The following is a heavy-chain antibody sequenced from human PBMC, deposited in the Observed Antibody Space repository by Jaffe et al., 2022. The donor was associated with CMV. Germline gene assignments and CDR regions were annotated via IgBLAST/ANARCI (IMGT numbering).Heavy chain of an antibody. Sequence: EVQLVEFGGGLVQPGGSLRLSCAASGFTVSTNFMNWVRQAPGKGLEWVSVIYSGGNTYYADSVKGRFTISRDNSKNTVHLQMNSLRVEDTAVYYCAREDYYGSGKPLDVWGKGTTVTVSS. CDR2: IYSGGNT. CDR1: GFTVSTNF. J-gene: IGHJ6*04. D-gene: IGHD3-10*01. CDR3: AREDYYGSGKPLDV. V-gene: IGHV3-66*01.